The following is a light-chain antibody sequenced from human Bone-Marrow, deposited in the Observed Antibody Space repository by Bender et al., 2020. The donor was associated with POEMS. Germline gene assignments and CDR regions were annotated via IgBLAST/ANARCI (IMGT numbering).Light chain of an antibody. CDR2: INN. Sequence: QSVLTQPPSASGTPGQRVTISCSGSSSNIGTNPENGYNSPPGTAPKLPIYINNQRPSGVPDRFSGSKSGTSASLAISGLQSEDEADYYCAAWEDSLNGWVFGGGTKLTVI. J-gene: IGLJ3*02. CDR1: SSNIGTNP. CDR3: AAWEDSLNGWV. V-gene: IGLV1-44*01.